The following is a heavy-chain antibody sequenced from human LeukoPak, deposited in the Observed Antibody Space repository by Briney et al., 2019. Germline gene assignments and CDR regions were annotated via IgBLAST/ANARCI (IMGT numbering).Heavy chain of an antibody. CDR1: GFTFSSYA. Sequence: GGSLRLSCAASGFTFSSYAMHWVRQAPGKGLEWVAVISYDGSNKYYADSVEGRFTISRDNSKNTLYLQMNSLRAEDTAVYYCAREVSGTAMDPYQGWFDPWGQGTLVTVSS. V-gene: IGHV3-30*04. D-gene: IGHD5-18*01. CDR3: AREVSGTAMDPYQGWFDP. CDR2: ISYDGSNK. J-gene: IGHJ5*02.